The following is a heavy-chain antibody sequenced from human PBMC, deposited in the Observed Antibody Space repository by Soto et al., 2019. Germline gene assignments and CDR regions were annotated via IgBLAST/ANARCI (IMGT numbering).Heavy chain of an antibody. CDR3: ASDKFEWSLSEDYYYGMDV. D-gene: IGHD3-9*01. V-gene: IGHV1-46*01. CDR2: INSSGGST. Sequence: ASVKVSCKASGYTFTSYYMHWVRQAPGQGLEWMGMINSSGGSTSYSQKFQVRVSMTRQTSTITVYMELSSLRSEDTAVYYCASDKFEWSLSEDYYYGMDVWGQGTTVTVSS. J-gene: IGHJ6*02. CDR1: GYTFTSYY.